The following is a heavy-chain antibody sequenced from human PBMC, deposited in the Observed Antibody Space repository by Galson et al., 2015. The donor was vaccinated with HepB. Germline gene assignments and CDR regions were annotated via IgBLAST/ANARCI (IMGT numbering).Heavy chain of an antibody. V-gene: IGHV1-69*06. D-gene: IGHD3-22*01. CDR3: ARDRADYYDSSGYSGAFDI. Sequence: SVKVSCKASGSPFNTYAISWLRQAPGQGLEWMGGIIPMFDTAIYAQKFQGRVTITADKSTNTAYMDLSSLRSEDTAVYYCARDRADYYDSSGYSGAFDIWGHGTMVTVSS. J-gene: IGHJ3*02. CDR2: IIPMFDTA. CDR1: GSPFNTYA.